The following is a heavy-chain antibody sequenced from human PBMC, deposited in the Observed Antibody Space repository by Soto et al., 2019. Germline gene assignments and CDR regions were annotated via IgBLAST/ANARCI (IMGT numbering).Heavy chain of an antibody. CDR1: GFTFSSYS. D-gene: IGHD2-15*01. V-gene: IGHV3-21*01. J-gene: IGHJ5*02. CDR3: SRVGVVVATAVWFDP. CDR2: ISSSSSYI. Sequence: EVQLVESGGGLVKPGGSLRLSCAASGFTFSSYSMNWVRQAPGKGLEWVSSISSSSSYIYYADSVKGRFTISRDNSKNSLYLQMNSLRAEDTAVYDCSRVGVVVATAVWFDPGGQGTLVTVSS.